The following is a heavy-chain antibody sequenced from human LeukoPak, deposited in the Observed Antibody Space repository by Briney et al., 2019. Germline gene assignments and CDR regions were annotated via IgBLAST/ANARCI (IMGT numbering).Heavy chain of an antibody. J-gene: IGHJ4*02. D-gene: IGHD3-10*01. CDR1: GFTFSSYG. CDR3: ALYYYGSGSYLGVFDY. CDR2: ISGSGGST. V-gene: IGHV3-23*01. Sequence: GGTLRLSCAASGFTFSSYGMSWVRQAPGKGLEWVSGISGSGGSTYYADSVKGRFTISRDNTKNTLYLQMNSLRAEDTAVYYCALYYYGSGSYLGVFDYWGQGTLVTVSS.